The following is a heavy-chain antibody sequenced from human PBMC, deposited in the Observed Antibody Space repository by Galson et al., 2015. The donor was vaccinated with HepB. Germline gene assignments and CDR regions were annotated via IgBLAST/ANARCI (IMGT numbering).Heavy chain of an antibody. CDR1: GFTFSSYG. D-gene: IGHD3-22*01. J-gene: IGHJ1*01. Sequence: SLRLSCAASGFTFSSYGMHWVRQAPGKGLEWVAVISYDGSNKYYADSVKGRFTISRDNSKNTLYLQMNSLRAEDTAVYYCAWHYYDSSGYLGLAGEYFQHWGQGTLVTVSS. CDR3: AWHYYDSSGYLGLAGEYFQH. V-gene: IGHV3-30*03. CDR2: ISYDGSNK.